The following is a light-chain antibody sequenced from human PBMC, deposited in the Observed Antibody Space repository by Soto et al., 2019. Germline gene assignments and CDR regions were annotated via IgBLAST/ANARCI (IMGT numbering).Light chain of an antibody. CDR3: QTWGTGIVV. J-gene: IGLJ2*01. V-gene: IGLV4-69*01. CDR1: SGHSSYA. CDR2: VNSDGSH. Sequence: QPVLTQSPSASASLGASVKLTCTLSSGHSSYAIAWHQQQPEKGPRYLMKVNSDGSHTKGDGIPDRFSGSISGAERYLTISSLQSEDEADSYCQTWGTGIVVFGGGTKLTVL.